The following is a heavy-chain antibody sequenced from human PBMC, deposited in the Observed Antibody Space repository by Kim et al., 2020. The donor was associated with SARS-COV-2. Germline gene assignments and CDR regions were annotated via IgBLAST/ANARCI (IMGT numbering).Heavy chain of an antibody. D-gene: IGHD2-15*01. Sequence: SVKVSCKASGGTFSSYAISWVRQAPGQGLEWMGRIIPILGIANYAPKFQGRVTITADKSTSTAYMELSSLRSEDTAVYYCARVVVLVVAATSSRYYSMDVGGQGPTVTVSS. CDR3: ARVVVLVVAATSSRYYSMDV. CDR2: IIPILGIA. J-gene: IGHJ6*01. V-gene: IGHV1-69*04. CDR1: GGTFSSYA.